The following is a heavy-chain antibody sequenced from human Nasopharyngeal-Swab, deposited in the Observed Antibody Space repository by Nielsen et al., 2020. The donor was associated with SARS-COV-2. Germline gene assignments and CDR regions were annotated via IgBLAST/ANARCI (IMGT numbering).Heavy chain of an antibody. CDR3: ARDSGSYPFFDY. J-gene: IGHJ4*02. Sequence: WIRQPPGKGLEWVANIKQDGSEKYYVDSVRGRFTISRDNAKNSLYLQMNSLRAEDTAVYYCARDSGSYPFFDYWGQETLVTVSS. V-gene: IGHV3-7*01. CDR2: IKQDGSEK. D-gene: IGHD1-26*01.